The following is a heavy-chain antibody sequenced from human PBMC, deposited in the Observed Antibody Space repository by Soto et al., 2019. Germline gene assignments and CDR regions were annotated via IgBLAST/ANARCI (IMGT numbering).Heavy chain of an antibody. Sequence: SETLSLTYTVSGGSISSRNYYWGWIRQPPGKGLEWIGSIYYSGSTYYNPSLKSRVTISVDTSKNQFSLKLSSVTAADTAVYYCASDPLGYCSGGSCYSWGQGTLVTVSS. CDR1: GGSISSRNYY. CDR3: ASDPLGYCSGGSCYS. CDR2: IYYSGST. J-gene: IGHJ5*02. D-gene: IGHD2-15*01. V-gene: IGHV4-39*01.